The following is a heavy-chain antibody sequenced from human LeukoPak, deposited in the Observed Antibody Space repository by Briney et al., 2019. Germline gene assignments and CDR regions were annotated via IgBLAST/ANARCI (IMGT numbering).Heavy chain of an antibody. CDR1: GFTFSSYG. CDR2: ISGSGGST. V-gene: IGHV3-23*01. J-gene: IGHJ4*02. D-gene: IGHD1-26*01. Sequence: GGTLRLSCAASGFTFSSYGMSWVRQAPGKGLEWVSAISGSGGSTYYTDSVKGRFTISRDNSKNTLYLQMNSLRAEDTAVYYCAKEGRQWELSRGYFDYWGQGTLVTVSS. CDR3: AKEGRQWELSRGYFDY.